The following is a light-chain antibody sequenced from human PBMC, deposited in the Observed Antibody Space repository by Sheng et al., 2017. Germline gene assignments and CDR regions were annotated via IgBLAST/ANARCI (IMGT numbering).Light chain of an antibody. Sequence: ETEMTQSPATLSVSPGERATLSCRASQSISSNLAWYQQKPGQAPRLIIYGASSRATGIPDRFSGSGSGTDFTLTISRLEPEDFAVFYCQQYDISGVLFGGGTKVEIK. J-gene: IGKJ4*01. CDR2: GAS. CDR1: QSISSN. CDR3: QQYDISGVL. V-gene: IGKV3-20*01.